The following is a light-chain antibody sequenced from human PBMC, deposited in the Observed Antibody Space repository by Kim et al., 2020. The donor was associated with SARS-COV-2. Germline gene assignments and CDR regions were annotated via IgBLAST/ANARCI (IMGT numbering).Light chain of an antibody. CDR1: SSDVGGYNY. CDR2: DVS. CDR3: SSYTISSTLV. Sequence: GQSITISCTGTSSDVGGYNYVSWYQQHPGKVPKLLIYDVSSRPSGVSNRFSGSKSGNTASLTISGLQAEDEADYHCSSYTISSTLVFGTGTKVTVL. J-gene: IGLJ1*01. V-gene: IGLV2-14*04.